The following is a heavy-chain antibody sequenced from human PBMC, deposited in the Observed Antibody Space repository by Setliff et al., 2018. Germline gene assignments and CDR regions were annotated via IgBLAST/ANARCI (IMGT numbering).Heavy chain of an antibody. V-gene: IGHV3-48*01. D-gene: IGHD5-18*01. J-gene: IGHJ4*02. Sequence: HPGGSLRLSCVASGFTFSGYSMNWVRQAPGKGLEWVSYISGSSHIISYGDSVKGRFTISRGNAKNSLYLQMNSLRAEDTAVYYCGGVYAYSYGFDSWGQGTQVTVSS. CDR1: GFTFSGYS. CDR2: ISGSSHII. CDR3: GGVYAYSYGFDS.